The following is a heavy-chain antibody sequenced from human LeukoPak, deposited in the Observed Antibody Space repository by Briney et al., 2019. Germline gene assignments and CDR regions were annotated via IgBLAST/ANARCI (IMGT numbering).Heavy chain of an antibody. Sequence: SQTLSLTCAISGDSVSSNNAAWNWIRKSPSRGLEWLGRTYYRSKWYNDYAVSVKSRVNINADTSKNQFSLHLNSVTPEDTAVYYCARDQGSNGDLDYWGLGTLVTVSS. V-gene: IGHV6-1*01. D-gene: IGHD6-19*01. CDR1: GDSVSSNNAA. J-gene: IGHJ4*02. CDR3: ARDQGSNGDLDY. CDR2: TYYRSKWYN.